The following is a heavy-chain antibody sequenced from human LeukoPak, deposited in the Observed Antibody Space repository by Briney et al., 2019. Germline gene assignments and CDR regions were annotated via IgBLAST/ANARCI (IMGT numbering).Heavy chain of an antibody. CDR3: ARPTPATSDAFDI. Sequence: PSQTLSLTCTVSGGSLSRGNYFWSWIRQHPGKGLEWIGYIYYNGDTFYNPSLKSRVTISVDTSKNQFSLKLSSVTAADTAVYYCARPTPATSDAFDIWGQGTMVTVSS. J-gene: IGHJ3*02. V-gene: IGHV4-30-4*01. CDR2: IYYNGDT. CDR1: GGSLSRGNYF.